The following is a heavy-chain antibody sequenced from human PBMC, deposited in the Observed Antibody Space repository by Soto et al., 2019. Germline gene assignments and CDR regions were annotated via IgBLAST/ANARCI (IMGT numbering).Heavy chain of an antibody. CDR3: ARRVGSCSGTSCNGWFDP. V-gene: IGHV4-39*01. J-gene: IGHJ5*02. D-gene: IGHD2-2*01. CDR2: IYHSGST. CDR1: GDSISKTTSY. Sequence: PSETLSLTCSVSGDSISKTTSYWGWIRHPPGKGLEWIGTIYHSGSTYYNPSLMSRVTLSVDKSKNQFSLKLNSVTAADTAVYYCARRVGSCSGTSCNGWFDPWGQGTLVTVSS.